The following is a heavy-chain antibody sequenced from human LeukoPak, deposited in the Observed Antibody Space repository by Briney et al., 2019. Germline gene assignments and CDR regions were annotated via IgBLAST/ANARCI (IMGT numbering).Heavy chain of an antibody. CDR2: LYSGGTT. CDR1: GLTVSSNY. CDR3: ARGDGDWSYYFDY. V-gene: IGHV3-53*01. Sequence: GGSLRLSCAASGLTVSSNYMSWVRQAPGKGLEWVSVLYSGGTTYYADSVKGRFTISRDNSKNTLYLQMNSLRAEDTAVYYCARGDGDWSYYFDYWGQGTLVTVSS. D-gene: IGHD4-17*01. J-gene: IGHJ4*02.